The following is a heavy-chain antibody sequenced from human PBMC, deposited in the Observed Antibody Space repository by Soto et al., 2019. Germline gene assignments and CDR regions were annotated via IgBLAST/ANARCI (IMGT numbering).Heavy chain of an antibody. CDR2: ISSNGNT. J-gene: IGHJ4*02. V-gene: IGHV4-4*07. CDR3: AREVWVAGLLYYFDF. D-gene: IGHD6-19*01. Sequence: LTCTVSDGSISGNFLTWIRQPAGKGLEWIGRISSNGNTDYNPSLKSRVTMSIDTSKNHFSLDLISVTASDTAIYYCAREVWVAGLLYYFDFWGQGTLVTVSS. CDR1: DGSISGNF.